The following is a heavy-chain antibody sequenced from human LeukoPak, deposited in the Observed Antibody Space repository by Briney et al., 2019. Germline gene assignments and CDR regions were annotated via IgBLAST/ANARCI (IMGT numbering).Heavy chain of an antibody. CDR1: GFTFSSYG. V-gene: IGHV3-48*02. D-gene: IGHD6-19*01. CDR2: ISSGSSTI. CDR3: ARWIAVAGTRDSNGMDV. Sequence: GGSLRLSCAASGFTFSSYGMNWVRQAPGKGLEWVSYISSGSSTIYYADSVKGRFTISRDNAKNSLYLQMNSLRDEDTAVYYCARWIAVAGTRDSNGMDVWGQGTTVTVSS. J-gene: IGHJ6*02.